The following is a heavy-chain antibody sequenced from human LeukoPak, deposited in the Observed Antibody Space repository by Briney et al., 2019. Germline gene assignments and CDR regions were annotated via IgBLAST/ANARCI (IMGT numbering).Heavy chain of an antibody. CDR2: ISTSGVYV. Sequence: GGSLRLSCAASGFKISDYTLNWVRQAPGKGLEWVSSISTSGVYVYYADSVKGRFTISRDNARNSLYLQMNSLRAEDTAVYYCARSVVTAIGDYWGQGTLVTVSS. D-gene: IGHD2-21*02. CDR3: ARSVVTAIGDY. V-gene: IGHV3-21*01. J-gene: IGHJ4*02. CDR1: GFKISDYT.